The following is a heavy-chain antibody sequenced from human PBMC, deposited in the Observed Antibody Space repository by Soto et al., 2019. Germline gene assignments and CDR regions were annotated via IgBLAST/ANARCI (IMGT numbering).Heavy chain of an antibody. Sequence: QVQLVQSGAEVKKPGASVKVSCRTSGYTFTGHYIHWVRQAPEQGPEWMGEIGPASGATRYAQKFQGRVTMTRDMSITTVYMEVNNMSPDDTAVYYWGRGLSGQIVVFYWGQGTPVTVSS. CDR3: GRGLSGQIVVFY. V-gene: IGHV1-2*02. CDR1: GYTFTGHY. CDR2: IGPASGAT. D-gene: IGHD1-26*01. J-gene: IGHJ4*02.